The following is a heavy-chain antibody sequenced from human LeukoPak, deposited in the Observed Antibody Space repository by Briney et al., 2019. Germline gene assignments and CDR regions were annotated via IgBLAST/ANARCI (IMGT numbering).Heavy chain of an antibody. CDR1: GFTFSSYG. V-gene: IGHV3-30*03. CDR3: ARVSDSYGSWIPDY. CDR2: ISYDGRVM. Sequence: QSGGSLRLSCAASGFTFSSYGMQWVRQAPGKGLERVGVISYDGRVMFYGDSVKGRFIISRDNSKNTLYLQMNTLRAEDTAVYYCARVSDSYGSWIPDYWGQGTLVTVSS. J-gene: IGHJ4*02. D-gene: IGHD5-18*01.